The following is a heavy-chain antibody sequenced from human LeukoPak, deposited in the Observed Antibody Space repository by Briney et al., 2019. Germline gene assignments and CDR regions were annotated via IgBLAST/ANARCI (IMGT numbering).Heavy chain of an antibody. V-gene: IGHV4-61*01. CDR1: GGSISSGSYY. Sequence: SETLSLTCTVSGGSISSGSYYWSWIRQPPGKGLEWIGYIYYSGSTNYNPSLKSRVTISVDTSKNQFSLKLSSVTAADTAVYYCARGNDYFDYWGQGTLVTVSS. J-gene: IGHJ4*02. CDR2: IYYSGST. CDR3: ARGNDYFDY.